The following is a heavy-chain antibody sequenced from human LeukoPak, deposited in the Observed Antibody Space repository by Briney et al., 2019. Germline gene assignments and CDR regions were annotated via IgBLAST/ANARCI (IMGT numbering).Heavy chain of an antibody. Sequence: RPGGSLRLSCAASGFTLSSYAMSWVRQAPGKGLEWVSAISGSGGSTYYADSVKGRFTISRDNSKNTLYLQMNSLRAEDTAVYYCAKDSIVVVVAALPSGLFDYWGQGTLVTVSS. CDR2: ISGSGGST. V-gene: IGHV3-23*01. J-gene: IGHJ4*02. D-gene: IGHD2-15*01. CDR3: AKDSIVVVVAALPSGLFDY. CDR1: GFTLSSYA.